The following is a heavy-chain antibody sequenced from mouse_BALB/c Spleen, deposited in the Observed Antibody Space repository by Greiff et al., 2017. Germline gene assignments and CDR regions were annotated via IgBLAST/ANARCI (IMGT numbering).Heavy chain of an antibody. CDR3: AREDYYGRCDD. CDR2: IRNKANGYTT. Sequence: EVKLMESGGGLVQPGGSLRLSCATSGFTFTDYYMSWVRQPPGKALEWLGFIRNKANGYTTEYSASVKGRFTISRDNSQSILYLQMNTLRAEDSATYYCAREDYYGRCDDWGQGTTLTVSS. J-gene: IGHJ2*01. V-gene: IGHV7-3*02. CDR1: GFTFTDYY. D-gene: IGHD1-1*01.